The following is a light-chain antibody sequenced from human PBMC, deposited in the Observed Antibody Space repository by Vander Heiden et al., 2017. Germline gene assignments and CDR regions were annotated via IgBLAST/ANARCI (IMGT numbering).Light chain of an antibody. V-gene: IGLV2-14*02. CDR2: EVS. CDR1: SSDVGSYNH. CDR3: TSHTSRRTWV. J-gene: IGLJ1*01. Sequence: QSDLTQPASVSGSPGQSLTISCTGTSSDVGSYNHVSWYQQHPGKAPRLMIYEVSNRPLGVSSRFSGSKSGNTASLTISGLQDEDEADYYCTSHTSRRTWVFGTGTKVTVL.